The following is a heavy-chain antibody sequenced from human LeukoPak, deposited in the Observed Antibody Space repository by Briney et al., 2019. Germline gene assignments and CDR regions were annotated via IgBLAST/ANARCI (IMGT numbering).Heavy chain of an antibody. V-gene: IGHV3-9*01. CDR1: GFTFDDYA. CDR3: AKDILRWPAAGKGRYYYYGMDV. D-gene: IGHD6-13*01. J-gene: IGHJ6*02. CDR2: ISWNSGSI. Sequence: PPGGSLRLSCAASGFTFDDYATHWARQAPGKGLEWVTGISWNSGSIGYADCVKGRFTISRDNAKNSLYLQMNSLRAEDTALYYCAKDILRWPAAGKGRYYYYGMDVWGQGTTVTVSS.